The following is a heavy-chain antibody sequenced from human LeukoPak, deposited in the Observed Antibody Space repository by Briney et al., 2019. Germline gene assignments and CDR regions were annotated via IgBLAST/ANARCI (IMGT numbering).Heavy chain of an antibody. J-gene: IGHJ4*02. CDR3: AKQKSDSSGYYHFDY. V-gene: IGHV3-9*01. CDR2: SGWNIGSI. CDR1: GFTFADYA. D-gene: IGHD3-22*01. Sequence: SLRLSCASPGFTFADYAMNWVRQAPAQGMEWVSGSGWNIGSIGYAASVKGRYTISRDNAQNSLYLQIYSLRPQHTPLYYCAKQKSDSSGYYHFDYWGQGSRVTVSS.